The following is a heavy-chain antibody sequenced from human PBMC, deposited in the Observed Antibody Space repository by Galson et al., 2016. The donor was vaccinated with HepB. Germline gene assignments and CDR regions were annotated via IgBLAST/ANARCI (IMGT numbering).Heavy chain of an antibody. J-gene: IGHJ6*02. D-gene: IGHD2-2*01. Sequence: SLRLSCAASGFTFSNYAMAWVRQAPGKGLEGILSISGSGDRTYYSDPVKGRLTVSRDNSRNTVYLQMRSLRAEDTAVYYCAKVICSMTSSPSYWYGVDVWGQGTTVTVSS. V-gene: IGHV3-23*01. CDR2: ISGSGDRT. CDR1: GFTFSNYA. CDR3: AKVICSMTSSPSYWYGVDV.